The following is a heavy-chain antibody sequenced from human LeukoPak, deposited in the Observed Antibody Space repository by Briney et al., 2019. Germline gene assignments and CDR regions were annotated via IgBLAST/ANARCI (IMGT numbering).Heavy chain of an antibody. CDR3: ARDPIWFGELSV. Sequence: KPSETLSLTCTVSGGSISSYYWGWIRQPPGKGLEWIGYIYYSGSTNYNPSLKSRVTISVDTSKNQFSLKLSSVTAADTAVYYCARDPIWFGELSVWGQGTLVTVSS. CDR1: GGSISSYY. CDR2: IYYSGST. J-gene: IGHJ4*02. V-gene: IGHV4-59*01. D-gene: IGHD3-10*01.